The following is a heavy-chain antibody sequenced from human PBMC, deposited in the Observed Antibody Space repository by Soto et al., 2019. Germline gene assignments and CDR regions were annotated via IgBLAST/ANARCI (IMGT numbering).Heavy chain of an antibody. CDR1: GLTFSSYS. CDR3: VASRERTCFMRD. V-gene: IGHV3-21*01. D-gene: IGHD1-7*01. J-gene: IGHJ4*02. CDR2: ISSGDSYI. Sequence: EVQLVESGGGLVKPGGSLRLSCAASGLTFSSYSMNWVRQAPGKGLEWVSSISSGDSYIYYADSVRGRFTISRDNIDYSLYLQMKILRVEDTAVYYCVASRERTCFMRDWGQGTLVTVTT.